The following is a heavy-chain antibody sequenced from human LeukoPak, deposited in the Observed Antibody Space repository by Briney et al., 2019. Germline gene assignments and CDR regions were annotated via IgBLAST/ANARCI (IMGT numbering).Heavy chain of an antibody. J-gene: IGHJ4*02. CDR2: IYYSGST. V-gene: IGHV4-59*01. CDR3: ARALHDYGDYAFDY. D-gene: IGHD4-17*01. Sequence: SETLSLTCTVSGGSISSYYWSWIRQPPGKGLEWIGYIYYSGSTNYNPSLRSRVTISVDTSKNQFSLKLSSVTAADTAVYYWARALHDYGDYAFDYWGQGTLVTVSS. CDR1: GGSISSYY.